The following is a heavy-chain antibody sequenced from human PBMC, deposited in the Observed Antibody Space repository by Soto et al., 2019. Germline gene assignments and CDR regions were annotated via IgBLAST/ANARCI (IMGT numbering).Heavy chain of an antibody. CDR1: VYTFTSYG. V-gene: IGHV1-18*01. Sequence: ASVKVSCKASVYTFTSYGISWVRQAPGQGLEWMGWISAYNGNTNYAQKLQGRVTMTTDTSTSTAYMELRSLRSDDTAVYYCARDRTMIVVVPADYWGQGTLVTVSS. D-gene: IGHD3-22*01. CDR2: ISAYNGNT. J-gene: IGHJ4*02. CDR3: ARDRTMIVVVPADY.